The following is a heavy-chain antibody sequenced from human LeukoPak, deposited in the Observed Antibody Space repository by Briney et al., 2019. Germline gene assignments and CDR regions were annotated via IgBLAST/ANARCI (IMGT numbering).Heavy chain of an antibody. V-gene: IGHV1-18*01. J-gene: IGHJ3*02. CDR2: ISAYNGNT. Sequence: ASVKVSCKASGYTFTSYGISWVRQAPGQGLEGMGWISAYNGNTNYAQKLQGRVTMTTDTSTSTAYIELRSLRSDDTAVYYCARVAPFPDAFDIWGQGTMVTVSS. CDR1: GYTFTSYG. CDR3: ARVAPFPDAFDI.